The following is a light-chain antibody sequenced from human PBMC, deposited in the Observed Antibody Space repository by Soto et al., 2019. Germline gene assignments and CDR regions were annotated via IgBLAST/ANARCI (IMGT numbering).Light chain of an antibody. CDR3: QHTYITPNT. CDR2: AAS. CDR1: QSISSY. J-gene: IGKJ1*01. V-gene: IGKV1-39*01. Sequence: DIQMTQSPSSLSASVGDRVTITCRASQSISSYLNWYQQKPGKAPKLLIYAASSLQSGVPSRFSGSGSGTDFTLTISSLQPEDFATYYCQHTYITPNTFGQGTKVEIK.